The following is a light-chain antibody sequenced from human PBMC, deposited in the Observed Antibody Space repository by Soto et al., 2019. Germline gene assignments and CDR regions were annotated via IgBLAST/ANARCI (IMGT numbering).Light chain of an antibody. CDR2: GAS. Sequence: EMVWTQSPATLSLSPGERATLSCRASPSVTNFLAWYQQKPGQAPRLLIYGASSRATGIPDRFSGSGSGTDFTLTISRLEPEDFAVYYCQHYASPPITFGQGTRLEI. CDR1: PSVTNF. J-gene: IGKJ5*01. CDR3: QHYASPPIT. V-gene: IGKV3-20*01.